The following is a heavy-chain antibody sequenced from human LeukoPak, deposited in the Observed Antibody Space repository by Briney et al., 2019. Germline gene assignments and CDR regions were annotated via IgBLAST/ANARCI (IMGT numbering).Heavy chain of an antibody. CDR3: ARVDYGSGCDS. D-gene: IGHD6-19*01. J-gene: IGHJ4*02. CDR2: ISSNGRRT. V-gene: IGHV3-64*01. Sequence: PGGSLRLSCAASGFTFSGYSMHWVRQAPGKGLEFVSAISSNGRRTYYANSVKGRFTISRDISKNTLYLQMGSLRAEDMAVYYCARVDYGSGCDSWGQGTLVTVSS. CDR1: GFTFSGYS.